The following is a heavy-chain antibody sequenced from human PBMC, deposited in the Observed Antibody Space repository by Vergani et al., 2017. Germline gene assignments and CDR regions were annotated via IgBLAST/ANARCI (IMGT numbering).Heavy chain of an antibody. CDR1: GYSFTSYW. J-gene: IGHJ5*02. Sequence: EVQLVQSGAEVKKPGESLKISCKGSGYSFTSYWIGWVRQMPGKGLEWMGIIYPGDSDTRYSPSFQGQVTISADKSISTAYLQWSSLKASDTAMYYCARQWRIAVAGERWFDPWGQGTLVTVSS. D-gene: IGHD6-19*01. V-gene: IGHV5-51*01. CDR2: IYPGDSDT. CDR3: ARQWRIAVAGERWFDP.